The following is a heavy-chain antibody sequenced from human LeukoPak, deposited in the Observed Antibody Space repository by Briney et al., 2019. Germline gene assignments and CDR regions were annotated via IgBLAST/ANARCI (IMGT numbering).Heavy chain of an antibody. CDR2: ISWNSGSI. V-gene: IGHV3-9*01. CDR3: AKLETSASRDAFDI. Sequence: GRSLRLSRAASGFTFHDYAMHWVRQAPGKGLEWVSGISWNSGSIGYADSVKGRFTISRDNAKNSLYLQMNRLRTEDTALYYCAKLETSASRDAFDIWGQGKIVTVFS. J-gene: IGHJ3*02. CDR1: GFTFHDYA.